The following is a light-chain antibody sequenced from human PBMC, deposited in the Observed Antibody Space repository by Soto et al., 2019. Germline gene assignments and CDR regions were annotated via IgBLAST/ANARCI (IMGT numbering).Light chain of an antibody. CDR2: NVD. CDR3: SSYADSSTVV. CDR1: SSDVGGHNY. Sequence: QSALTQVASVSASPGQSITISCTGTSSDVGGHNYVSWYQQHPGNAPKLMIYNVDYRPSGVSNRFSGSKSGNTASLTISGIQADDEAYYYCSSYADSSTVVFGGGTKVTVL. J-gene: IGLJ2*01. V-gene: IGLV2-14*03.